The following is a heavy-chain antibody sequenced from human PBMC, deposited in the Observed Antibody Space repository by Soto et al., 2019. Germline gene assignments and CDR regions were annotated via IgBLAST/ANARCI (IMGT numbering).Heavy chain of an antibody. V-gene: IGHV6-1*01. CDR3: ARENGIAVAWRLSDDAFDI. D-gene: IGHD6-19*01. CDR2: TYYRSKWYN. J-gene: IGHJ3*02. CDR1: GDSVCSNSSA. Sequence: SQPFSLACSISGDSVCSNSSAWNWVRQSPSRGVGWLGRTYYRSKWYNDYAVSVKSRITTNPDTSKNQFSLQLNSVTPEDTAVYYCARENGIAVAWRLSDDAFDIWGQGTMVTVSS.